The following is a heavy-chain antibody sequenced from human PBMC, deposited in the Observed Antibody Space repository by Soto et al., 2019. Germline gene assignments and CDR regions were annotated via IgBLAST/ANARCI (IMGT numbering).Heavy chain of an antibody. D-gene: IGHD3-22*01. CDR2: ISAYNGNT. J-gene: IGHJ4*02. CDR1: GYTFTSYG. V-gene: IGHV1-18*04. Sequence: AASVKVSCKASGYTFTSYGISWVRQAPGQGLEWMGWISAYNGNTNYAQKLQGRVTMTTDTSTSTAYMELRSLRSDDTAVYYCATDGPDYYDSSGYYRHWGQGTLVTVSS. CDR3: ATDGPDYYDSSGYYRH.